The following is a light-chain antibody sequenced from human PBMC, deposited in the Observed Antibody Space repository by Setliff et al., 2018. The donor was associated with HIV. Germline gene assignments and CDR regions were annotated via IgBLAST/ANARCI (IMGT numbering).Light chain of an antibody. CDR1: SSDVGSYNL. V-gene: IGLV2-23*02. J-gene: IGLJ1*01. CDR3: CSYAGSSTYV. Sequence: QSALAQPASVSGSPGQSITISCTGTSSDVGSYNLVSWYQQHPGKAPKLMIYEVSKRPSGVSNRFSGSKSGSTASLTISGLQAEDEAYYYCCSYAGSSTYVFGTGTKVTVL. CDR2: EVS.